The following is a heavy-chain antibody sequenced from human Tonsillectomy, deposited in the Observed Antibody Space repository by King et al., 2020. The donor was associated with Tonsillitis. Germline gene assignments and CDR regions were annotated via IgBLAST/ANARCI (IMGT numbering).Heavy chain of an antibody. CDR1: GGSISSSSYY. J-gene: IGHJ5*02. Sequence: QLQESGPGLVKPSQTLSLTCTVSGGSISSSSYYWSWIRQPAGQGLEWIGRIYTSGSTNYNPSLESRVTMSVDTSKNQFSLKLSSVTAADTAVYYCARARAYYYGSGSYNWFDPWGQGTLVTVSS. CDR3: ARARAYYYGSGSYNWFDP. CDR2: IYTSGST. D-gene: IGHD3-10*01. V-gene: IGHV4-61*02.